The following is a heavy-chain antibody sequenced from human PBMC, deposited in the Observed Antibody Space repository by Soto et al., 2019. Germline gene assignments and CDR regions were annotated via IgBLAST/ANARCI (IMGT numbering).Heavy chain of an antibody. CDR1: GFSFNNYA. Sequence: VQLRQSGGGVVQPGGSLRLSCAASGFSFNNYAMTWVRQAPGKGLAWVSGISGSGDGTYYADAVKDRFSVSRDKSTSTVHLQMSSLRVEDTAVYYCAKDKGLRGSSYFGDWGQGALVIVSS. V-gene: IGHV3-23*01. CDR2: ISGSGDGT. CDR3: AKDKGLRGSSYFGD. J-gene: IGHJ4*02. D-gene: IGHD3-16*01.